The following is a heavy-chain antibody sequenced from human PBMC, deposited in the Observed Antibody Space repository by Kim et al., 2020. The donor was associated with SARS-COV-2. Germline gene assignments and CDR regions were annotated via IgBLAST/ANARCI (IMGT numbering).Heavy chain of an antibody. CDR3: AKEGYYDILTGYFYYFDY. CDR2: ISYDGSNK. Sequence: GGSLRLSCAASGFTFSRYGMHWVRQAPGKGLEWVAFISYDGSNKYYADSWKGRFSTSRDNSKNTLYVQMNSLMAEDTAVYYCAKEGYYDILTGYFYYFDYWGQGTLVNVSS. V-gene: IGHV3-30*18. CDR1: GFTFSRYG. D-gene: IGHD3-9*01. J-gene: IGHJ4*02.